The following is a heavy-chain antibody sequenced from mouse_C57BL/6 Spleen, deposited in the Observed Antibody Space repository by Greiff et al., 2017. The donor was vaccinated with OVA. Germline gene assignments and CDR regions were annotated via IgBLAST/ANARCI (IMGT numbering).Heavy chain of an antibody. Sequence: EVQLQQSGGGLVKPGGSLKLSCAASGFTFSSYAMSWVRQTPEKRLEWVAYISSGGDYIYYADTVKGRFTISRDNARNTLYLQMSSLKSEDTAMYYCTREKGMITTAYYYAMDYWGQGTSVTVSS. CDR3: TREKGMITTAYYYAMDY. D-gene: IGHD2-4*01. CDR2: ISSGGDYI. CDR1: GFTFSSYA. J-gene: IGHJ4*01. V-gene: IGHV5-9-1*02.